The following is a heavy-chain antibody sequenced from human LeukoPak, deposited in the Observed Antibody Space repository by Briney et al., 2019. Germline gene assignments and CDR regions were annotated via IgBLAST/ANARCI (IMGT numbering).Heavy chain of an antibody. Sequence: SSETLSLTCTVSGVSISSGGYYWSWIRQQQGKGLEWIVYIYYSGSTYYNPSLKRLFTISVETAKNKFSQKLRYVTAAGTAVYYCARGGREYYDSSGYYYIPQIDAFDIWGQGTMVTVSS. CDR2: IYYSGST. J-gene: IGHJ3*02. D-gene: IGHD3-22*01. CDR1: GVSISSGGYY. V-gene: IGHV4-31*01. CDR3: ARGGREYYDSSGYYYIPQIDAFDI.